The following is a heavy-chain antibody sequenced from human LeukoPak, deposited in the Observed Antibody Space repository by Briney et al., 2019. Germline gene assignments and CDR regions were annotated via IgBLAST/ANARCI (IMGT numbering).Heavy chain of an antibody. V-gene: IGHV4-34*01. D-gene: IGHD3-10*01. Sequence: SETLSLTCAVYGGSFSGYYWSWIRQPPGKGLEWIGEINHSGSTNYNPSLKSRVTISVNTSKNQFSLKLSSVTAADTAVYYCARGGRSYYGLGSYYNYWSQGTLVTVSS. CDR2: INHSGST. CDR3: ARGGRSYYGLGSYYNY. CDR1: GGSFSGYY. J-gene: IGHJ4*02.